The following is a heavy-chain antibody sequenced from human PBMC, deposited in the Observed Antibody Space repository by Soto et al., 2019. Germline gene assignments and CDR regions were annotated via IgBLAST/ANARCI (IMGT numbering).Heavy chain of an antibody. CDR2: INWSGGTT. CDR3: ARTHTASVGPLYFDF. D-gene: IGHD2-21*02. J-gene: IGHJ4*02. Sequence: GSLRLSCAASGFAFDDYGMNWVRQVPGKGLECVASINWSGGTTEYADSVKGRFTISRDNTEKSLYLQMDSLRAEDTALYYCARTHTASVGPLYFDFWGLGALVTVPQ. CDR1: GFAFDDYG. V-gene: IGHV3-20*04.